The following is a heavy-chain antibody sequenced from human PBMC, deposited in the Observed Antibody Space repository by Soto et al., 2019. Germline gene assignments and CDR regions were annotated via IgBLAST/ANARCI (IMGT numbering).Heavy chain of an antibody. CDR3: AKGHRITMVRGLPFDI. CDR2: ISWNSGSI. J-gene: IGHJ3*02. D-gene: IGHD3-10*01. CDR1: GFPFDDYD. Sequence: GGALRLSCASSGFPFDDYDMHCVRQAPGNGLEWVSGISWNSGSIGYADSVKGRFTISRDNAKNSLYLQMNSLRAEDTALYYCAKGHRITMVRGLPFDIWGQGTMVTVSS. V-gene: IGHV3-9*01.